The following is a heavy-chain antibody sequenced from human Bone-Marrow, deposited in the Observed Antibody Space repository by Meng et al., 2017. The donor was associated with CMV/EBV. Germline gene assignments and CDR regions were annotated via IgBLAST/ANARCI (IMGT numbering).Heavy chain of an antibody. V-gene: IGHV3-23*01. D-gene: IGHD2-8*01. Sequence: SDVIRVLRQAAEQGDWLMGISSGYSRTTYEEPVIHRFAISTTDSKNSLYLKMNSLRAEDTAVYYCAKLEKVSAIHYFDYWGQGTLVTVSS. CDR3: AKLEKVSAIHYFDY. CDR1: SDV. J-gene: IGHJ4*02. CDR2: ISSGYSRT.